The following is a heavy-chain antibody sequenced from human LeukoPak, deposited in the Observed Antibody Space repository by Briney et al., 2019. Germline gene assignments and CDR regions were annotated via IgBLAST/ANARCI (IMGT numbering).Heavy chain of an antibody. Sequence: GGSLRLSCAASGFTFSSYGMHWVRQAPGKGLEWVAVISYDGSNKYYADSVKGRFTISRDNSKNTLYLQMNSLRAEDTAVYYCAKDRRALYSIAAAGTFGYWGQGTLVTVSS. CDR2: ISYDGSNK. CDR3: AKDRRALYSIAAAGTFGY. CDR1: GFTFSSYG. V-gene: IGHV3-30*18. D-gene: IGHD6-13*01. J-gene: IGHJ4*02.